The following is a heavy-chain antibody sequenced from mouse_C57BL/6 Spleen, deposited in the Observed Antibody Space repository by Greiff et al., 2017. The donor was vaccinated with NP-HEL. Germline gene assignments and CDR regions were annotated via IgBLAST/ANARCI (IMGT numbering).Heavy chain of an antibody. J-gene: IGHJ4*01. CDR2: ISSGSSTI. Sequence: EVKVVESGGGLVKPGGSLKLSCAASGFTFSDYGMHWVRQAPEKGLEWVAYISSGSSTIYYADTVKGRFTISRDNAKNTLFLQMTSLRSEDTAMYYCANSNYPFYAMDYWGQGTSVTVSS. CDR3: ANSNYPFYAMDY. D-gene: IGHD2-5*01. V-gene: IGHV5-17*01. CDR1: GFTFSDYG.